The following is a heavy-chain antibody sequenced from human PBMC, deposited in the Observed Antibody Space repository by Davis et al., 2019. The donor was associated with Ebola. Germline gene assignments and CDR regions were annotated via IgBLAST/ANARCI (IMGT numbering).Heavy chain of an antibody. V-gene: IGHV1-18*04. CDR1: GYNFNDYY. CDR2: INPYHGNT. D-gene: IGHD5-18*01. CDR3: ARERTSFNGYHFDY. Sequence: AASVQVSCKASGYNFNDYYMHWVRQAPGQGLEWMGFINPYHGNTNYAQKFQGRVTMTTDTSTSTVYMDLRSLTSDDTAVYYCARERTSFNGYHFDYWGQGTLVTVSS. J-gene: IGHJ4*02.